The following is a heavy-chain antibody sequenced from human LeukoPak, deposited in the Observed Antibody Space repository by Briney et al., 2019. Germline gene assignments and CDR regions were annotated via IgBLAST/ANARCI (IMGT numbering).Heavy chain of an antibody. V-gene: IGHV1-2*02. CDR1: GYTFTSYY. J-gene: IGHJ4*02. Sequence: ASVKVSCKASGYTFTSYYMHWVRQAPGQGLEWMGWINPNSGGTNYAQKFQGRVTMTRDTSISTAYMELSRLRSDDTAVYYCAREFIYDILTGYYPNLDYWGQGTLVTVSS. CDR3: AREFIYDILTGYYPNLDY. D-gene: IGHD3-9*01. CDR2: INPNSGGT.